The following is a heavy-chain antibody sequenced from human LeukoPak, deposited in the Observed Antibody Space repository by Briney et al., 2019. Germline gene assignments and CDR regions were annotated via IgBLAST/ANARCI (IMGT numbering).Heavy chain of an antibody. J-gene: IGHJ6*02. CDR3: AKPLYGSGSYYHLDV. CDR2: ISYDGSNK. D-gene: IGHD3-10*01. Sequence: GGSLRLSCAASGFTFSSYGMHWVRQAPGKGLEWVAVISYDGSNKYYADSVKGPFAISRDNSKNTLYLQMNSLRAEDTAVYYCAKPLYGSGSYYHLDVWGQGTTVTVSS. V-gene: IGHV3-30*18. CDR1: GFTFSSYG.